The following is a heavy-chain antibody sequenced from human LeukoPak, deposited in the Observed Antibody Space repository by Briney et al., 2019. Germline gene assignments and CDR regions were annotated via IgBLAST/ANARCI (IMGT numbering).Heavy chain of an antibody. CDR1: GYTFTGYY. J-gene: IGHJ5*02. Sequence: ASVKVSCKASGYTFTGYYMHWVRQAPGQGLEWVGWISAYNGNTNYAQKLQGRVTMTTDTSTSTAYMELRSLRSDDTAVYYCARGTVGYCSGGSCQGWFDPWGQGTLVTVSS. CDR2: ISAYNGNT. V-gene: IGHV1-18*04. CDR3: ARGTVGYCSGGSCQGWFDP. D-gene: IGHD2-15*01.